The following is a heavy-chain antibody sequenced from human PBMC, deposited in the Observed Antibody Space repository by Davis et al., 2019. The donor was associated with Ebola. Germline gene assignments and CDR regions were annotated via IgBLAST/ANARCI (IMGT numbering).Heavy chain of an antibody. J-gene: IGHJ5*02. Sequence: SVKVSCKASGYTFTSYAMHWVRQAPGQGLEWMGGIIPIFGTANYAQKFQGRVTITADESTSTAYMELSSLRSEDTAVYYCARDQVVIAAAAELGWFDPWGQGTLVTVSS. CDR1: GYTFTSYA. CDR3: ARDQVVIAAAAELGWFDP. D-gene: IGHD6-13*01. CDR2: IIPIFGTA. V-gene: IGHV1-69*13.